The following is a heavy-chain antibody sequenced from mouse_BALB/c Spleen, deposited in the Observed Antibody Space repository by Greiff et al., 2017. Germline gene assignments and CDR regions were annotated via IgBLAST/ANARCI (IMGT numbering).Heavy chain of an antibody. CDR3: ARVLYYYGSSPYAMDY. Sequence: VKVVESGPGLVAPSQSLSITCTVSGFSLTSYGVHWVRQPPGKGLEWLGVIWAGGSTNYNSALMSRLSISKDNSKSQVFLKMNSLQTDDTAMYYCARVLYYYGSSPYAMDYWGQGTSVTVSS. CDR2: IWAGGST. V-gene: IGHV2-9*02. D-gene: IGHD1-1*01. J-gene: IGHJ4*01. CDR1: GFSLTSYG.